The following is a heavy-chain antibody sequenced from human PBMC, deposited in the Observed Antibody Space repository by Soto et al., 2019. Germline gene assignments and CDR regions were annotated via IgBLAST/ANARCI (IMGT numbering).Heavy chain of an antibody. J-gene: IGHJ4*02. D-gene: IGHD6-6*01. CDR2: IFPSDSDT. CDR1: GYRFTTSW. V-gene: IGHV5-51*01. Sequence: GESLKISCKSSGYRFTTSWIGWVRQMPGKGLEWMGIIFPSDSDTRYSPSFQGQVTISADKSISTAYLQCSNLEASDTAMYYCARPGYSSSLDYWGQGTLVTVSS. CDR3: ARPGYSSSLDY.